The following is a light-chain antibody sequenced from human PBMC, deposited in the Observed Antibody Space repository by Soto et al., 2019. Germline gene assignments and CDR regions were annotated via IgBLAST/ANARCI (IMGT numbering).Light chain of an antibody. CDR2: EVT. CDR1: TGDIGSYNR. V-gene: IGLV2-14*01. Sequence: QGARRHSASVCRSPGDSITISCTGTTGDIGSYNRVSWYQQHPGKAPKLIIYEVTDRPSGVSNRFSGSKSGNTASLTISGLQAEAEAEYYCSSYTNINTRACVFGTGTKVTVL. J-gene: IGLJ1*01. CDR3: SSYTNINTRACV.